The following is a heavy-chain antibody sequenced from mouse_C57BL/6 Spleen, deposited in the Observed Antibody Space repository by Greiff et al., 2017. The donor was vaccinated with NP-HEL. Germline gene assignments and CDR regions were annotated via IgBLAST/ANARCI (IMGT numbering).Heavy chain of an antibody. CDR2: IRNKANGYTT. J-gene: IGHJ3*01. CDR1: GFTFTDYY. D-gene: IGHD2-5*01. Sequence: EVQGVESGGGLVQPGGSLSLSCAASGFTFTDYYVSWVRQPPGKALEWLGFIRNKANGYTTEYSASVKGRFTISRDNSQSILYLQMNALRAEDSATYYCARKSNYGAWSAYWGQGTLVTVSA. CDR3: ARKSNYGAWSAY. V-gene: IGHV7-3*01.